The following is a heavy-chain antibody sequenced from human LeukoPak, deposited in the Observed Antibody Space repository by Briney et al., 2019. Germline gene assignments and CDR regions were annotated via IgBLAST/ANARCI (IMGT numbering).Heavy chain of an antibody. V-gene: IGHV1-3*01. D-gene: IGHD6-19*01. J-gene: IGHJ4*02. CDR2: INAGNGNT. CDR3: AREQSSSGWYEFDY. Sequence: ASVKVSCKAPGYTFTSYAMHWVRQAPGQRLEWMGWINAGNGNTKYSQKFQGRVTITRDTSASTAYMELSSLRSEDTAVYYCAREQSSSGWYEFDYWGQGTLVTVSS. CDR1: GYTFTSYA.